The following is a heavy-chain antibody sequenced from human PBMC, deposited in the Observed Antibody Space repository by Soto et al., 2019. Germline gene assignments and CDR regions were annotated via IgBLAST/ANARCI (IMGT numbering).Heavy chain of an antibody. Sequence: GGSLRLSCAASGFTFSSYGMHWVRQAPGKGLEWVAVIWYDGSNKYYADSVKGRFTISRDNSKNTLYLQMNSLRAEDTAVYYCAREAVAGDYYYGMDVWGHGTTVTVSS. D-gene: IGHD6-19*01. CDR3: AREAVAGDYYYGMDV. J-gene: IGHJ6*02. V-gene: IGHV3-33*01. CDR2: IWYDGSNK. CDR1: GFTFSSYG.